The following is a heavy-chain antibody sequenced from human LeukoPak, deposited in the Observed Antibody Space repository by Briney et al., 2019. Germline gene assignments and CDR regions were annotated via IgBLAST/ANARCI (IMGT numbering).Heavy chain of an antibody. V-gene: IGHV4-39*01. CDR1: GGSISSSSYY. Sequence: SETLSLTCTVSGGSISSSSYYWGWIRQPPGKGLEWIGSIYYSGSTYYNPSLKSRVTISVDTSKNQFSLKLSSVTAADTAVYYCARHGSIANGLGAFDIWGQGTTVTVSS. D-gene: IGHD6-6*01. CDR2: IYYSGST. CDR3: ARHGSIANGLGAFDI. J-gene: IGHJ3*02.